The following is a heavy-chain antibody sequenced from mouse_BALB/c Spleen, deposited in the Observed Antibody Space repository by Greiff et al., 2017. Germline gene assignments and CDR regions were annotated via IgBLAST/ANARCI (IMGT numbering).Heavy chain of an antibody. Sequence: LQQPGSELVRPGASVKLSCKASGYTFTSYWMHWVKQRPGQGLEWIGNIYPGSGSTNYDEKFKSKATLTVDTSSSTAYMQLSSLTSEDSAVYSCTRSFTTVVATDYWGQGTTLTVSS. V-gene: IGHV1S22*01. D-gene: IGHD1-1*01. J-gene: IGHJ2*01. CDR3: TRSFTTVVATDY. CDR2: IYPGSGST. CDR1: GYTFTSYW.